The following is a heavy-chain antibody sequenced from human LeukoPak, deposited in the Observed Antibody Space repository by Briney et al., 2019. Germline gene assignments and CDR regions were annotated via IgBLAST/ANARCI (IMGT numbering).Heavy chain of an antibody. V-gene: IGHV1-8*01. Sequence: PSVSLSCETSLYTLTRYDINCVRQASAQGREWRGWMNSNSVNTRYTQKFQCRDTMTRNTPISTAYMDQSTLRSEHTRLYFCARGLSGSGWGNVGWGQGTLVTVSS. J-gene: IGHJ1*01. CDR3: ARGLSGSGWGNVG. CDR2: MNSNSVNT. D-gene: IGHD6-19*01. CDR1: LYTLTRYD.